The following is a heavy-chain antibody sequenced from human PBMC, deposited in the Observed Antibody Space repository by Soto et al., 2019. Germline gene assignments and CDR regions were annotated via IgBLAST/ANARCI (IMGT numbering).Heavy chain of an antibody. D-gene: IGHD2-15*01. CDR1: GYTFTSYA. Sequence: QVQLVQSGAEVKKPGASVKVSCKASGYTFTSYAMHWVRQAPGQRLEWMGWINAGNGNTKYSQKFQGRVTITRDTSASTAYMELSSLRSEDTAVYYCARGFSGGYADLFDPLGQGSLVTVSS. V-gene: IGHV1-3*01. CDR3: ARGFSGGYADLFDP. J-gene: IGHJ5*02. CDR2: INAGNGNT.